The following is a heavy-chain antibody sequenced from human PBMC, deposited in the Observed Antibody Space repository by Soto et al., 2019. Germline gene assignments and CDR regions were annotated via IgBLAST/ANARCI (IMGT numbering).Heavy chain of an antibody. J-gene: IGHJ4*02. V-gene: IGHV3-30*18. CDR1: GFTFSSYG. Sequence: PGGSLRLSCAASGFTFSSYGMHWVRQAPGKGLEWVAVISYDGINKYYADSVKGRFTISRDNSKNTLYLQMNSLRAEDTAVYYCAKDIMIVVVTLIDYWGQGTLVTVSS. D-gene: IGHD3-22*01. CDR3: AKDIMIVVVTLIDY. CDR2: ISYDGINK.